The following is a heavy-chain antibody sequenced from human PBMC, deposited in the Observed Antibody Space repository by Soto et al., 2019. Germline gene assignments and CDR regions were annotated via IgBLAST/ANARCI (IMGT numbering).Heavy chain of an antibody. J-gene: IGHJ6*03. D-gene: IGHD4-17*01. CDR3: ARVLRDRYYYYYYYMDV. CDR2: INHSGST. V-gene: IGHV4-34*01. CDR1: GGSFSGYY. Sequence: SETLSLTCAVYGGSFSGYYWSWIRQPPGKGLEWIGEINHSGSTNYNPSLKSRVTISVDTSKNQFSLKLSSVTAADTAVYYCARVLRDRYYYYYYYMDVWGKGTTVTVSS.